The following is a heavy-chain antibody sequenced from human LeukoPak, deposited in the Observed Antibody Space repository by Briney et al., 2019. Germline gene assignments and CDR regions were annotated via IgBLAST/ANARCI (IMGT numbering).Heavy chain of an antibody. V-gene: IGHV1-2*02. Sequence: WASVKVSCKASGYTFTDYYMHLVRQAPGQGLEWLGWINPYSGGTNYAQKFQGRVTMTRDTSISTVYMELSRLRSDDTAVYYCARSDAGVTFDFWGQGTLVTVSS. CDR2: INPYSGGT. CDR1: GYTFTDYY. D-gene: IGHD3-10*01. CDR3: ARSDAGVTFDF. J-gene: IGHJ4*02.